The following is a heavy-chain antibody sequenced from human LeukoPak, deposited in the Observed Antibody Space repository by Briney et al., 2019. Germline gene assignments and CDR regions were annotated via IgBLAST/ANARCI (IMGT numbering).Heavy chain of an antibody. CDR3: ARDSTDYGDSPLDY. J-gene: IGHJ4*02. Sequence: GGSLRLSCAASGFTFSSYGMHWVRQAPGKGLEWVAVIWYDGSNKYYADSVKGRFTISRDNSKNTLYLRMNSLRAEDTAVYYCARDSTDYGDSPLDYWGQGTLVTVSS. V-gene: IGHV3-33*01. CDR2: IWYDGSNK. CDR1: GFTFSSYG. D-gene: IGHD4-17*01.